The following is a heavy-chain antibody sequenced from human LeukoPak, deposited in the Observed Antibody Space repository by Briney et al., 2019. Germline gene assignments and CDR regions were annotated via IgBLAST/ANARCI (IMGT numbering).Heavy chain of an antibody. CDR1: EFTFSNYA. J-gene: IGHJ5*02. V-gene: IGHV3-23*01. Sequence: GGSLRLSCAASEFTFSNYAMNWVRQAPGKGLEWVSGISGGGGSTYYADSVKGRFTISRDNSKDTLYLQMDSLRAEDTALYYCAKGAGINHYHWIDPWGQGTLVTVSS. CDR2: ISGGGGST. CDR3: AKGAGINHYHWIDP. D-gene: IGHD1-14*01.